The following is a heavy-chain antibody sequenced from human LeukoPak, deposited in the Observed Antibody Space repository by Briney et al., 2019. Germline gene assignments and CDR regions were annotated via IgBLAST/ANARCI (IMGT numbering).Heavy chain of an antibody. CDR1: GGSFSGYY. J-gene: IGHJ6*03. D-gene: IGHD3-10*01. V-gene: IGHV4-34*09. CDR3: ARGRGGSDYYYMDV. Sequence: SETLSLTCAVYGGSFSGYYWSWIRQPPGKGLEWIGYISSTGSTYYNPSLESRVTVSLDTSKNQFSLKLSSVTAADTAVYYCARGRGGSDYYYMDVWGKGTTVTVSS. CDR2: ISSTGST.